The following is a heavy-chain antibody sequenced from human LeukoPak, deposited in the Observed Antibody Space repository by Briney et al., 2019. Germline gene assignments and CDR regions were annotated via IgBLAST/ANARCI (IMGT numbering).Heavy chain of an antibody. Sequence: GPSVKLSCKASTFSFTGYYMHWVRQAPGQGLEWMGWIKTISVTTSYAQHFQGRVTMTRDTYFSTAYMELSSLTSDDAAIYYCAVAQYKDDHFGIWGQGKMVTVSS. V-gene: IGHV1-2*02. CDR1: TFSFTGYY. D-gene: IGHD2-15*01. CDR2: IKTISVTT. CDR3: AVAQYKDDHFGI. J-gene: IGHJ3*02.